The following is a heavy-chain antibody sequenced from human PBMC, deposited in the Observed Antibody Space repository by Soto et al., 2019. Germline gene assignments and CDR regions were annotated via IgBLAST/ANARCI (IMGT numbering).Heavy chain of an antibody. D-gene: IGHD4-4*01. CDR3: ARWEDHARNSFFDL. J-gene: IGHJ4*02. CDR2: IHSSGAT. Sequence: QVQLQESGPGLVKPSETLSLTCNVSGGSITSRDYFWNWIRQSPGKGLEWIGNIHSSGATSYNPSLMSRVSLSMDTSKHQFFLKLRSVTAADTAVYFCARWEDHARNSFFDLWGQGTLLTVSS. V-gene: IGHV4-30-4*01. CDR1: GGSITSRDYF.